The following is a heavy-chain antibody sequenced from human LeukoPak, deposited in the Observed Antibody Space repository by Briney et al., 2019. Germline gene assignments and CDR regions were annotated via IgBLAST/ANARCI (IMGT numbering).Heavy chain of an antibody. CDR3: ARPIVGATTGFDY. CDR1: GGSINSSSYY. CDR2: IHYSGST. D-gene: IGHD1-26*01. Sequence: KSSETLSLTCTVSGGSINSSSYYWGWIRQPPGKGLEWIASIHYSGSTYYNPSLKSRVTTSVDTPKNQFSLKLRSVTAADTAVYYCARPIVGATTGFDYWGQGTLVTVSS. V-gene: IGHV4-39*01. J-gene: IGHJ4*02.